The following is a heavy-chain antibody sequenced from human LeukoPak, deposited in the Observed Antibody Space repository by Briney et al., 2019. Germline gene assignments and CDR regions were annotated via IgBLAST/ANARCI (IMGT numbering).Heavy chain of an antibody. CDR2: FDPEDGET. CDR3: ATAMGDSSGYYRMPFDY. CDR1: GYTLTELS. V-gene: IGHV1-24*01. Sequence: ASVKVSCKVSGYTLTELSMHWVRQAPGKGLEWMGGFDPEDGETIYAQKFQGRVTMTEDTSTDTAYMELSSLRSEDMAVYYCATAMGDSSGYYRMPFDYWGQGTLVTVSS. J-gene: IGHJ4*02. D-gene: IGHD3-22*01.